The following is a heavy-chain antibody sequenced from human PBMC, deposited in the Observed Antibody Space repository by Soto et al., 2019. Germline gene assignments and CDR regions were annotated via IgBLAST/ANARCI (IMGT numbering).Heavy chain of an antibody. J-gene: IGHJ6*02. CDR3: AGGDTYYAMGV. D-gene: IGHD5-18*01. V-gene: IGHV3-30-3*01. CDR2: ISYDESNK. CDR1: GFTFSNYI. Sequence: QLQLVESGGGVVQPGRSLRLSCAASGFTFSNYILHWVRQAPGKGLEWVAFISYDESNKDYADSMKGRFTISRDNSKNTLYLQLSSLRPEDTAVYYCAGGDTYYAMGVWGQGTTVTVSS.